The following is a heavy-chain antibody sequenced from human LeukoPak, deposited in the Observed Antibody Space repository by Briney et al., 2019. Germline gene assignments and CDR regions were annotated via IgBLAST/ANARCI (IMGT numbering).Heavy chain of an antibody. CDR1: GFTFSSYG. V-gene: IGHV3-30*03. CDR3: ARDLRGYSGYNYYDY. D-gene: IGHD5-12*01. Sequence: AGGSLRLSCAASGFTFSSYGMHWVRQAPGKGLEWVAVISYDGSNKYYADSVKGRFTISRDNSKNTLYLQMNSLRAEDTAVYYCARDLRGYSGYNYYDYWGQGTLVTVSS. CDR2: ISYDGSNK. J-gene: IGHJ4*02.